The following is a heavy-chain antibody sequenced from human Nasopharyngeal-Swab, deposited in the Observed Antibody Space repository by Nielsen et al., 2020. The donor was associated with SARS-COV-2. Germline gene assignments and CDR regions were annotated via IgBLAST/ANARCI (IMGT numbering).Heavy chain of an antibody. Sequence: GEFLKISCAASGFTFTCYALHLVRQAPGKGLEWVAFISYDGSSSYYADSVRGRFTISRDNSKNTLNLQMKNLIAEDTAIYYCAKDRDSGDDSEEYYHYYGMDVWGQGAPVTVSS. V-gene: IGHV3-30*04. CDR3: AKDRDSGDDSEEYYHYYGMDV. D-gene: IGHD5-12*01. CDR2: ISYDGSSS. J-gene: IGHJ6*02. CDR1: GFTFTCYA.